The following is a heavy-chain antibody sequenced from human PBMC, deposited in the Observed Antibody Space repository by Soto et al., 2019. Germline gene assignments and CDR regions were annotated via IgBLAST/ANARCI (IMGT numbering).Heavy chain of an antibody. CDR2: IYYSGST. D-gene: IGHD3-10*01. J-gene: IGHJ6*02. CDR3: ARDRARVVRGVGGMDV. Sequence: SETLSLTCTVSGGSISSGGYYWSWIRQHPGKGLEWIGYIYYSGSTYYNPSLKSRVTISVDTSKNQFSLKLSSVTAADTAVYYCARDRARVVRGVGGMDVWGQGTTVTVS. CDR1: GGSISSGGYY. V-gene: IGHV4-31*03.